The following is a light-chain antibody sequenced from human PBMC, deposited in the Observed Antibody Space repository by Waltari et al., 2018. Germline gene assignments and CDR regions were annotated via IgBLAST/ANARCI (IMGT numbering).Light chain of an antibody. CDR2: GNN. Sequence: QSVLTQPPSVSGAPGQRVIISCTRSRSNIGAGYDVHWYQPLPGTAPNTLTPKLLIYGNNNRPSGVTDRFSGSKSGTSASLAITGLQAEDEADYYCQSYDSSLSRWMFGGGTKVTVL. V-gene: IGLV1-40*01. J-gene: IGLJ3*02. CDR1: RSNIGAGYD. CDR3: QSYDSSLSRWM.